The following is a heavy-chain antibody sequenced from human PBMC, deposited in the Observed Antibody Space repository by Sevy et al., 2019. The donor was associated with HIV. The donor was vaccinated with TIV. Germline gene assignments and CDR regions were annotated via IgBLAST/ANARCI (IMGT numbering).Heavy chain of an antibody. J-gene: IGHJ4*02. D-gene: IGHD3-22*01. CDR1: GYIFTELS. V-gene: IGHV1-24*01. Sequence: ASVKVSCKVSGYIFTELSMHWVRQAPGKGLEWMGGFYPEDGETIYAQKFQGRVTMTEDTSTDKAYMDLSSLRSDDTAVYYCATDSVLLKGRYYDSSGYYLHYWGQGTLVTVSS. CDR3: ATDSVLLKGRYYDSSGYYLHY. CDR2: FYPEDGET.